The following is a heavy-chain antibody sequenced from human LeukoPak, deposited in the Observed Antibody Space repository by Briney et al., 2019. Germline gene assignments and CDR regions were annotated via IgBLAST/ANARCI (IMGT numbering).Heavy chain of an antibody. CDR2: IYYTGQT. CDR3: ARTILWFGDDYYFHYTDV. Sequence: SETLSLTCTLSDGSISTYFWSWVRQIPGKGLEWIGYIYYTGQTSYNPSLQSRVTMSVDTSKDQFSLRLTSVTVADTAVYYCARTILWFGDDYYFHYTDVWGRGTTVIVSS. CDR1: DGSISTYF. J-gene: IGHJ6*03. D-gene: IGHD3-10*01. V-gene: IGHV4-59*08.